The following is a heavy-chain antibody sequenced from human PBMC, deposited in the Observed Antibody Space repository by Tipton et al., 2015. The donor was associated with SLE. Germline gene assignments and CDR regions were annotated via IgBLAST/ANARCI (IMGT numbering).Heavy chain of an antibody. J-gene: IGHJ4*02. D-gene: IGHD1-26*01. CDR3: ARVFLSGYFDY. CDR1: GGSISSSSYY. V-gene: IGHV4-39*01. CDR2: IYYSGST. Sequence: TLSLTCTVSGGSISSSSYYWGWIRQPPGKGLEWIGSIYYSGSTYYNPSLKSRVTISVDTSKNQFSLKLSSVTAADTAVYYCARVFLSGYFDYWGQGTLVTVSS.